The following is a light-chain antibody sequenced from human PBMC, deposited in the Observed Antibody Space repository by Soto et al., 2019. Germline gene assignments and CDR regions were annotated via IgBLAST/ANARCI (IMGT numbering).Light chain of an antibody. CDR2: AAS. J-gene: IGKJ5*01. CDR3: QKYSSVIT. V-gene: IGKV1-27*01. CDR1: QGISNF. Sequence: DIQMTQSPSSLSASVGDRVTITCRASQGISNFLAWYQQKPGKVPKLLISAASTLQSGVPSRFSGSGSGTDFTPTITRLQPEDVATYYCQKYSSVITFGQGTRLEIK.